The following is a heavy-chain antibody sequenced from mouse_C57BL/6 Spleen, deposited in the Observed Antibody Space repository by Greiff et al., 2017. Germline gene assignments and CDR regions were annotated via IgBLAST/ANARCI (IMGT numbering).Heavy chain of an antibody. V-gene: IGHV5-9-1*02. CDR3: TRDDGSSSWYFEV. D-gene: IGHD1-1*01. Sequence: EVKLVESGEGLVKPGGSLKLSCAASGFTFSSYAMSWVRQTPEKRLEWVAYISSGGDYIYYADTVKGRFTISRDNARNTLYLQMSSLKSEDTAMYYCTRDDGSSSWYFEVWGTGTTVTVSS. J-gene: IGHJ1*03. CDR2: ISSGGDYI. CDR1: GFTFSSYA.